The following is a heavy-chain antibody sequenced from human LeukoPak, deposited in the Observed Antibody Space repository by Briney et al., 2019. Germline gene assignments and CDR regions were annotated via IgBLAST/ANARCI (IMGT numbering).Heavy chain of an antibody. V-gene: IGHV3-23*01. Sequence: GGSLRLSCGASGFTFSSNAMYWVRQAPGKGLEWVSAISDNGRSTYYADSVKGRFTISRDKSKNTLYLQMNSLRAEDTAVYYCAKDLAGTTSFDYWGQGTLVTVSP. CDR2: ISDNGRST. CDR3: AKDLAGTTSFDY. J-gene: IGHJ4*02. CDR1: GFTFSSNA. D-gene: IGHD1-7*01.